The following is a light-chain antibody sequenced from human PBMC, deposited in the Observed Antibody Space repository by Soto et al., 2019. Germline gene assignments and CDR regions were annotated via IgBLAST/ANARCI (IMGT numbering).Light chain of an antibody. CDR1: QSVSSN. CDR3: QQYNIWPRA. V-gene: IGKV3-15*01. Sequence: EVVVTQSPGTLSMSPGERATLSCRASQSVSSNLAWYQQKPGQAPRLLIYGASTRATGIPARFSGSGSGTEFTLTISSLQSEDFAVYYCQQYNIWPRAFGQGTKVEIK. J-gene: IGKJ1*01. CDR2: GAS.